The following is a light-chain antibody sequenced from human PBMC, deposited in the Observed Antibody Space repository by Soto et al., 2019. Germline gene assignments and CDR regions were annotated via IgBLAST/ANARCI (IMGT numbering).Light chain of an antibody. Sequence: QSALTQPASVSGSTGQSITISCTGASSDVGGYNFVSWYQQQPGKVPKLMIFDVNRRPSGVSDRFSGSKSGNTASLTISGLQAEDEGDYYCCSYTSSSTHVFGSGTKLTVL. CDR3: CSYTSSSTHV. J-gene: IGLJ1*01. V-gene: IGLV2-14*03. CDR2: DVN. CDR1: SSDVGGYNF.